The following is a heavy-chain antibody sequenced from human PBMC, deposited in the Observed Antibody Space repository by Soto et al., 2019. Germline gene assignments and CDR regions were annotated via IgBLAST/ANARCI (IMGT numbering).Heavy chain of an antibody. CDR2: ISGSGGST. V-gene: IGHV3-23*01. Sequence: AGGALRHSCAASGFTFSSYALSWVRQASGKGLEWVSAISGSGGSTYYADSVKGRFTISRDNSKNTLYLQMNSLRAEDTAVYYCAKLPMTTVTYFDYWGQGTLVTVSS. D-gene: IGHD4-17*01. CDR1: GFTFSSYA. J-gene: IGHJ4*02. CDR3: AKLPMTTVTYFDY.